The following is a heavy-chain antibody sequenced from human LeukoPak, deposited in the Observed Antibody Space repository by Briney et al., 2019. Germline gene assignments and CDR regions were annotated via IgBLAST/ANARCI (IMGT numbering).Heavy chain of an antibody. CDR2: ISSSASTI. CDR1: GFTFSSYE. CDR3: ARGEDSSGLRTYYYYYYMDV. D-gene: IGHD6-19*01. J-gene: IGHJ6*03. V-gene: IGHV3-48*03. Sequence: GGSLRLSCAASGFTFSSYEMNWVRQAPGKGLEWVSYISSSASTIYYADSVKGRFTISRDNTKNSLYLQMNSLRAEDTALYYCARGEDSSGLRTYYYYYYMDVWGSGTTVTISS.